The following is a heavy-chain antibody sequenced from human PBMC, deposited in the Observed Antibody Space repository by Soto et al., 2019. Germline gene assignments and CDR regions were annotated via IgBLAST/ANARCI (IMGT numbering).Heavy chain of an antibody. CDR1: GYLISSGHY. V-gene: IGHV4-38-2*01. J-gene: IGHJ4*01. CDR3: ARTMAAIGTILDY. CDR2: ISHSVSV. D-gene: IGHD6-13*01. Sequence: SETLSLTCAVSGYLISSGHYWTWLRQPPEEGLEWVGSISHSVSVFYNSSLKSRVTITADTSKNQISLKLSSVTAADTAVYFCARTMAAIGTILDYWGLGLPVTVSS.